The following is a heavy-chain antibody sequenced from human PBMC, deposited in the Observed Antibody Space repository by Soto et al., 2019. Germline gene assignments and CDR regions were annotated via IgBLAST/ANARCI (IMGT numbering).Heavy chain of an antibody. Sequence: PGGSLRLSCSASGFTIKSYTVGWVRLAPGKALEWVASVFSVGVSTDYADSVTGRFNVFRDDSSNILYLQMNSLRAEDTAVYYCARDVIGHDNYETIGYYFDHWGQGTLVTVSS. CDR2: VFSVGVST. CDR3: ARDVIGHDNYETIGYYFDH. J-gene: IGHJ4*02. V-gene: IGHV3-23*03. CDR1: GFTIKSYT. D-gene: IGHD3-22*01.